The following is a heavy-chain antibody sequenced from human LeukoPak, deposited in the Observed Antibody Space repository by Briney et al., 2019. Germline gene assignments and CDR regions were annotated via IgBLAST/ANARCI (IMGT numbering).Heavy chain of an antibody. CDR2: ISSSGNTI. Sequence: GGSLRLSCAASGFTFSSYSMNWVRQAPGKGLEWVSYISSSGNTIDYADSVKGRFTISRDNAKNSLYLQMVSLRAEDTAVYYCARLRGYSYGYGDYWGQGTLVTVSS. CDR3: ARLRGYSYGYGDY. D-gene: IGHD5-18*01. CDR1: GFTFSSYS. J-gene: IGHJ4*02. V-gene: IGHV3-48*04.